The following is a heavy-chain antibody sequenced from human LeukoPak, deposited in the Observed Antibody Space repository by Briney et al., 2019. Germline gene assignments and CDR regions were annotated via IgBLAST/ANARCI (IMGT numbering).Heavy chain of an antibody. CDR1: SFTFSGYW. D-gene: IGHD3-10*01. V-gene: IGHV3-7*01. J-gene: IGHJ4*02. CDR2: INLGGSEK. CDR3: ARDSLGSGSYYDY. Sequence: GGSLRLSCAASSFTFSGYWMSWVRQAPGEGLEWVANINLGGSEKNYVDSVKGRFTISRDNAKNSLYLQMNSLRDEDTAVYFCARDSLGSGSYYDYWGQGTLVTVSS.